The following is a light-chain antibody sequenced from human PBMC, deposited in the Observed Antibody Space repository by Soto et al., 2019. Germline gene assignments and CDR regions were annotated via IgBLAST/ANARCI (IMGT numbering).Light chain of an antibody. J-gene: IGLJ1*01. V-gene: IGLV2-8*01. CDR2: EVN. Sequence: QSVLTQPPSASGSPGQSVTISCTGSNNDIGGYTYASWYQQLPAKPPKLTIYEVNKRPSGIPDRFSGSKSGNTASLTVSGLQPEDEAEYFCSSYARSINYVFGTGTKVTVL. CDR1: NNDIGGYTY. CDR3: SSYARSINYV.